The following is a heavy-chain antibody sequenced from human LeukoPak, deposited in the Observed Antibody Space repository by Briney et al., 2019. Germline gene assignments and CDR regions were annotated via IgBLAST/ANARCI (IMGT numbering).Heavy chain of an antibody. CDR2: IYYSGSP. CDR3: ARRLGIADAFDI. D-gene: IGHD3-10*01. V-gene: IGHV4-30-4*01. J-gene: IGHJ3*02. Sequence: SETLSLTCTVSGGSISNGDSYWGGGRQSPEKGLEWVGSIYYSGSPYYHPSLKSRVTISVDPSKNQFSLKLNSVTAADTAVYYCARRLGIADAFDIWGQGTMVTVSS. CDR1: GGSISNGDSY.